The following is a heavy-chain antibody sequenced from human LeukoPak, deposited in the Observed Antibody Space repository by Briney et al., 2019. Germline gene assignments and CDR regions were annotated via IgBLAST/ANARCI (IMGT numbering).Heavy chain of an antibody. Sequence: PSETLSLTCTVSGDSVSTYYWSWIRQPAGKGLEWIGRIYSSVSTNYNPSLKSRVTMSVDTSKNQFSLKLSSVTAADTAVYYCARWGGSGTHHFDYWGQGTLVTVSS. V-gene: IGHV4-4*07. CDR2: IYSSVST. CDR1: GDSVSTYY. CDR3: ARWGGSGTHHFDY. J-gene: IGHJ4*02. D-gene: IGHD3-10*01.